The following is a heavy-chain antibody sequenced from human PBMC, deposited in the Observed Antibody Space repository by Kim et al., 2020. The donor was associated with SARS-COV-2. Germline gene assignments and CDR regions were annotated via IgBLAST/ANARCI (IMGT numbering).Heavy chain of an antibody. CDR3: ARYYDSSGYYRGAGWFDP. V-gene: IGHV4-39*01. CDR1: GGSISSSSYY. J-gene: IGHJ5*02. Sequence: SETLSLTCTVSGGSISSSSYYWGWIRQPPGKGLEWIGSIYYSGSTYYNPSLKSRVTISVDTSKNQFSLKLSSVTAADTAVYYCARYYDSSGYYRGAGWFDPWGQGTLVTVSS. CDR2: IYYSGST. D-gene: IGHD3-22*01.